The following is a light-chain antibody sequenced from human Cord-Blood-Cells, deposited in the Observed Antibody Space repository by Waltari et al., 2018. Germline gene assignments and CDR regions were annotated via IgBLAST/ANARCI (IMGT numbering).Light chain of an antibody. CDR1: QVISSY. V-gene: IGKV1D-8*01. CDR2: EAS. Sequence: VIWMTQSPSLLSASTGDRVTISCRMSQVISSYLAWYQQKPGKAPELLIYEASTLQSGVPSRCSGSGSGTDFTLTISCLQSEDFATYYCQQYYSFPYTFGQGTKLEIK. CDR3: QQYYSFPYT. J-gene: IGKJ2*01.